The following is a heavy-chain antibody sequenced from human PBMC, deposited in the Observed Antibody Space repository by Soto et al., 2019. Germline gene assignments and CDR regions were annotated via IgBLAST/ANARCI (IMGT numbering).Heavy chain of an antibody. V-gene: IGHV4-31*03. CDR2: IYYSGST. Sequence: KPSETLSLTCTVSGGSISSGGYYWSWIRQHPGKGLEWIGYIYYSGSTYYNPSLKSRVTISVDTSKNQFSLKLSSVTAADTAVYYCATPGGNWNHLGYWGQGTLVTVSS. CDR1: GGSISSGGYY. CDR3: ATPGGNWNHLGY. D-gene: IGHD1-1*01. J-gene: IGHJ4*02.